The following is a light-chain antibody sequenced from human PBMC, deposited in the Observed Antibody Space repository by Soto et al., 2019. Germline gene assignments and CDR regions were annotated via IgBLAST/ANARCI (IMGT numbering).Light chain of an antibody. V-gene: IGLV1-40*01. CDR3: QSYDNTLSGPIYV. CDR1: TSNIGAGYD. J-gene: IGLJ1*01. CDR2: GNT. Sequence: SMRTQPPSVSWALGQRVTISCTGITSNIGAGYDVHWYQHLPGRAPKLLIYGNTNRPSGVPDRFSGSKSATSASLAITGLQAEDEGVYYCQSYDNTLSGPIYVFGTGTKVTXL.